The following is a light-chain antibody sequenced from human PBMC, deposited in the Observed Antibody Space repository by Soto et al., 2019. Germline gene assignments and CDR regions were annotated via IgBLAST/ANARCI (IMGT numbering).Light chain of an antibody. J-gene: IGLJ1*01. CDR2: GIN. CDR3: SSFAGSNNFPYV. V-gene: IGLV2-8*01. CDR1: SSDVGAYDY. Sequence: QSVLTQPPSASGSPGQSVTISCTGTSSDVGAYDYVSWYQQHPGKAPKLMIYGINKRPSGVPDRSSGSKSGNTASLTVSGLQAEDEADYYCSSFAGSNNFPYVFGTGTKVTVL.